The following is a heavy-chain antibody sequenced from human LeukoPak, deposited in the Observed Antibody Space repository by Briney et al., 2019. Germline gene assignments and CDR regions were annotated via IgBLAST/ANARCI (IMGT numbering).Heavy chain of an antibody. D-gene: IGHD3-22*01. Sequence: GASVKVSCNASGYTFTGYYMHWVRQAPGQGLAWMGWINPNSGGTNYAQKFQGRVTMTRDTSISTAYMELSRLRSDDTAVYYCARGSALIMYYYDSSGYYSAFDIWGQGTMVTVSS. CDR3: ARGSALIMYYYDSSGYYSAFDI. J-gene: IGHJ3*02. CDR1: GYTFTGYY. CDR2: INPNSGGT. V-gene: IGHV1-2*02.